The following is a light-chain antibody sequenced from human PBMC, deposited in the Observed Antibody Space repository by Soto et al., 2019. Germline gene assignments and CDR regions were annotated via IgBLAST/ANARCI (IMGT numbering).Light chain of an antibody. V-gene: IGKV1-27*01. J-gene: IGKJ4*01. Sequence: DIQMTQSPSSLSASLGDRVTITCRASQGIDTHLAWYQQKPGKAPKLLIYAASTLHSGVPSRVTGSGSGTDFTVSIGSLPPEDAATYDGPKCKVAPCAFGGGTKVEI. CDR3: PKCKVAPCA. CDR2: AAS. CDR1: QGIDTH.